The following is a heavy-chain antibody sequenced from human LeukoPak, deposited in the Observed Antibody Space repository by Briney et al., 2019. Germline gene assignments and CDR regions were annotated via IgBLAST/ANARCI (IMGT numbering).Heavy chain of an antibody. CDR3: ARAGTNLGDYDY. CDR2: IYYSGNT. D-gene: IGHD4-17*01. CDR1: GGSISTSNSY. Sequence: SETLSLTCAVSGGSISTSNSYWGWIRRPPGKGLEWVGSIYYSGNTYYNPSLKSRVTTSADTSKNEFSLKLSSVTAADTAVYYCARAGTNLGDYDYWGQGTLVTVSS. J-gene: IGHJ4*02. V-gene: IGHV4-39*07.